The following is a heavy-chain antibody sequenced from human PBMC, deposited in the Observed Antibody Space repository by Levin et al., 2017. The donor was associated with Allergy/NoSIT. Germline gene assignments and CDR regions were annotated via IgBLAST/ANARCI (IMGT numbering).Heavy chain of an antibody. CDR2: IWYDGSNK. Sequence: GESLKISCAASGFTFSTYGMHWVRQAPGKGLEWVALIWYDGSNKYYADSVKGRFTISRDNSKNTLYLQMSSLRAEDTAVYYCAGGGYGLGDYWGQGTLVTVSS. CDR3: AGGGYGLGDY. CDR1: GFTFSTYG. J-gene: IGHJ4*02. V-gene: IGHV3-33*01. D-gene: IGHD5-18*01.